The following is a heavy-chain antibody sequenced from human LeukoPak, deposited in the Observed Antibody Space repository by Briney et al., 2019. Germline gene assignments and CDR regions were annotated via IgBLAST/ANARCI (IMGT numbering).Heavy chain of an antibody. D-gene: IGHD6-13*01. CDR2: MNPNIGNT. V-gene: IGHV1-8*03. CDR1: GYTFINYD. CDR3: ARGGAVAGHNWFDP. Sequence: ASVKVSCKASGYTFINYDINWVRQANGHGLEWMGWMNPNIGNTGYAQKFQGRVTITRDTSTNTAYMELSGLTSEDTAVYYCARGGAVAGHNWFDPWGQGTLVTVSS. J-gene: IGHJ5*02.